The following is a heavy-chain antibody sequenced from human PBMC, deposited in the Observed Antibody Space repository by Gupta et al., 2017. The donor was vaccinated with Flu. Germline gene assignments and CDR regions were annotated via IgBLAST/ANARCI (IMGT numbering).Heavy chain of an antibody. CDR2: MKSEVDGGTR. J-gene: IGHJ5*01. V-gene: IGHV3-15*01. D-gene: IGHD6-19*01. CDR1: GFAFSKAW. CDR3: STTAEWLVP. Sequence: EVQLVESGGGLVKPGGSLRLSCAASGFAFSKAWMTWVRQAPGKGLEWVGRMKSEVDGGTRDYAAPVKGRFTFSRDDSKNILYLEMKRLKTEDTAVYYCSTTAEWLVPWGQGTLVTVSS.